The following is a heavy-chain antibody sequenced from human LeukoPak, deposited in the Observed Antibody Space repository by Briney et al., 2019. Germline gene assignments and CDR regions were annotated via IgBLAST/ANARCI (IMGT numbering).Heavy chain of an antibody. CDR1: GFSFGNYA. V-gene: IGHV3-7*03. CDR2: IKQGGSEK. Sequence: PGGSLRLSCSASGFSFGNYAMYWVRQAPGKGLEWVANIKQGGSEKYYVDSVKGRFTISRDNAKNSLYLQMNSLRAEDTAVYYCARDFGLRCSGGTCYSVYSYGMDVWGKGTTVTVSS. CDR3: ARDFGLRCSGGTCYSVYSYGMDV. J-gene: IGHJ6*04. D-gene: IGHD2-15*01.